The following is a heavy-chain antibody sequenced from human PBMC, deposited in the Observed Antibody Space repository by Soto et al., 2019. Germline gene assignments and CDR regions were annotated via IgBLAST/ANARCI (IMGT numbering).Heavy chain of an antibody. CDR3: ARSFAGFRVYDSSGHDAFDI. V-gene: IGHV1-2*02. J-gene: IGHJ3*02. Sequence: VASVKVSCKASGYTFTGYYMHWVRQAPGQGLEWMGWINPNSGGTSYAQKFQGRVTMTRDTSISTAYMELSRLRSDDTAVYYCARSFAGFRVYDSSGHDAFDIWGQGTMVTVSS. CDR2: INPNSGGT. D-gene: IGHD3-22*01. CDR1: GYTFTGYY.